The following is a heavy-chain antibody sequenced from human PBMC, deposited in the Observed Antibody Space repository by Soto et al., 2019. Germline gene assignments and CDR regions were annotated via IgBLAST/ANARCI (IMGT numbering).Heavy chain of an antibody. CDR3: AKDEYSSSSNWFDP. D-gene: IGHD6-6*01. J-gene: IGHJ5*02. CDR1: GFTFSSYA. CDR2: ISGSGGST. V-gene: IGHV3-23*01. Sequence: LRLSCAASGFTFSSYAMSWVRQAPGKGLEWVSAISGSGGSTYYADSVKGRFTISRDNSKNTLYLQMNSLRAEDTAVYYCAKDEYSSSSNWFDPWGQGTLVTVSS.